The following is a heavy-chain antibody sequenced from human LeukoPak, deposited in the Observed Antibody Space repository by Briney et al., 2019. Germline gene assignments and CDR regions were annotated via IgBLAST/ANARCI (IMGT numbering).Heavy chain of an antibody. Sequence: GGSLRLSCAASGFTFSSYSMNWVRQAPGKGLEWVSSISSSSSHIYYADSVKGRFTISRDNAKNSLYLQMNSLRAEDTAVYYCARLAGPFDYWGQGTLVTASS. J-gene: IGHJ4*02. CDR3: ARLAGPFDY. CDR1: GFTFSSYS. V-gene: IGHV3-21*01. CDR2: ISSSSSHI.